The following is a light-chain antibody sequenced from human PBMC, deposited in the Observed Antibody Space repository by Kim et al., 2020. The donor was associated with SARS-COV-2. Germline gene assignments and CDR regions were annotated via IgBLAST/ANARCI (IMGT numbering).Light chain of an antibody. Sequence: LAQGERATLYCSASQSVSSTYLAWYQQNPSPAPRLLMSDASTRATGIPDRFSGSGSETDFTLTISRLEPEDFAVYYCQQYDTSRTFGQGTKVDIK. CDR3: QQYDTSRT. J-gene: IGKJ1*01. CDR1: QSVSSTY. CDR2: DAS. V-gene: IGKV3-20*01.